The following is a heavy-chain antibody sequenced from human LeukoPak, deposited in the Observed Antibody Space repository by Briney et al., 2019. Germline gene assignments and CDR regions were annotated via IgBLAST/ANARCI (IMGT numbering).Heavy chain of an antibody. V-gene: IGHV1-69*04. J-gene: IGHJ4*02. CDR1: GGTFSSYA. CDR2: IIPILGIA. CDR3: ARPAKMATLDY. D-gene: IGHD5-24*01. Sequence: EASVKVSCKASGGTFSSYAISWVRHAPGQGLEWMGRIIPILGIANYAQKFQGRVTITADKSTSTAYMELSSLRSEDTAVYYCARPAKMATLDYWGQGALVTVSS.